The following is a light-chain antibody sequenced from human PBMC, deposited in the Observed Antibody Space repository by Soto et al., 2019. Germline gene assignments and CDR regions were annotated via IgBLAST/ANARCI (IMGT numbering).Light chain of an antibody. CDR3: QQSYSTT. CDR1: QDISNY. Sequence: DIQMTQSPSSLSASVGDRVTITCQASQDISNYLNWYQQKPGKAPKLLIYDASNLETGVPSRFSGSGSGTDFTFTISSLQPEDIATYYCQQSYSTTFGGGTKVDIK. J-gene: IGKJ4*01. V-gene: IGKV1-33*01. CDR2: DAS.